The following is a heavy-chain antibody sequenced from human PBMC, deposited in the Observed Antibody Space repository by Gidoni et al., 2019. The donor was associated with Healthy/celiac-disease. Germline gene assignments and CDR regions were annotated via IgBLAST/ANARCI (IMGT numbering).Heavy chain of an antibody. CDR3: ARGHPTYYDFWSGPYGFAY. CDR1: GGSFSGYY. V-gene: IGHV4-34*01. D-gene: IGHD3-3*01. J-gene: IGHJ4*02. CDR2: INHSGST. Sequence: QVQLQQWGAGLLKPSETLSPTCAVYGGSFSGYYWSWIRQPPRQGLEWIGEINHSGSTNYNPSLKSRVTISVETSKNQFSLKLSSVTAADTAVYYCARGHPTYYDFWSGPYGFAYWGQGTLVTVSS.